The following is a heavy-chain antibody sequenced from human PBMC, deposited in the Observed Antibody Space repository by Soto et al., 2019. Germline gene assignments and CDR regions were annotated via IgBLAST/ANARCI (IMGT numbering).Heavy chain of an antibody. CDR1: GGSISSYY. J-gene: IGHJ4*02. CDR3: ARVARWLQPNFDY. D-gene: IGHD5-12*01. Sequence: SETLSLTCTVSGGSISSYYWSWIRQPPGKGLEWIGEIYYSGSTNYNPSLKSRVTISVDTSKNQFSLKLSSVTAADTAVYYCARVARWLQPNFDYWGQGTLVTVSS. V-gene: IGHV4-59*12. CDR2: IYYSGST.